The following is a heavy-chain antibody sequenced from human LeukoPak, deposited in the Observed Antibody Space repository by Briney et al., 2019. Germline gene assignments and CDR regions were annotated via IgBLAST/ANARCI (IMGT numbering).Heavy chain of an antibody. J-gene: IGHJ3*02. D-gene: IGHD6-13*01. CDR3: ANGSIAAAGSGAFDI. Sequence: GESLKISCKGSGYSFTSYWIGWVRQMPGKGLEWMGIIYPGDSDTRYSPSFQGQVTISADKSISTAYLQWSSLKASDTAMYYCANGSIAAAGSGAFDIWGQGTMVTVSS. CDR1: GYSFTSYW. V-gene: IGHV5-51*01. CDR2: IYPGDSDT.